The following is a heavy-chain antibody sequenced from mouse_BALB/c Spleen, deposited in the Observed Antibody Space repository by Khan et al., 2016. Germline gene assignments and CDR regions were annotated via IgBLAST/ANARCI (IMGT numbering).Heavy chain of an antibody. D-gene: IGHD2-14*01. Sequence: QVQLKQSGAELVRPGTSVKVSCKASGYAFTNYLIEWVKQRPGQGLEWIGVINPGSGGTNYNEKFKGKATLTADKSSSTAYMQLRRMTSDDSAVDFSTNRYDYAMDYWAQGTSVTVSS. CDR1: GYAFTNYL. CDR2: INPGSGGT. V-gene: IGHV1-54*01. CDR3: TNRYDYAMDY. J-gene: IGHJ4*01.